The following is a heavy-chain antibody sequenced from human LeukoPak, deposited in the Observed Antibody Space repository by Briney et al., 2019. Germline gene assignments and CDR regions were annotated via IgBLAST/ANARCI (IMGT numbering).Heavy chain of an antibody. Sequence: ASVKVSCKASGYTFTSYDINWVRQATGQGLEWMGWMNPNSGNTGYAQKFQGRVTMTRNTSISTAYMELSSLRSDDTAFYYCARAPMGAAALYWGQGTLVTVSS. CDR2: MNPNSGNT. CDR1: GYTFTSYD. J-gene: IGHJ4*02. CDR3: ARAPMGAAALY. V-gene: IGHV1-8*01. D-gene: IGHD6-13*01.